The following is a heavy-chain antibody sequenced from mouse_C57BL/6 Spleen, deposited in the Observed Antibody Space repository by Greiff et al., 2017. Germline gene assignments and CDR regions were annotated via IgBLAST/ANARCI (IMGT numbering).Heavy chain of an antibody. CDR3: APLLRYAMDY. CDR1: GYAFSSYW. V-gene: IGHV1-80*01. Sequence: VKLQESGAELVKPGASVKISCKASGYAFSSYWMNWVKQRPGKGLEWIGQIYPGDGDTTYNGKFKGKATLTADKSSSPAYMQLSSLTSEDSAVYFCAPLLRYAMDYWGQGTSVTVSS. D-gene: IGHD1-2*01. J-gene: IGHJ4*01. CDR2: IYPGDGDT.